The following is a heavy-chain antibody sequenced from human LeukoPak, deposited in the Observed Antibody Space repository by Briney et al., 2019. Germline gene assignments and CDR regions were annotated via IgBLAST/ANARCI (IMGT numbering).Heavy chain of an antibody. D-gene: IGHD3-22*01. CDR1: GFTFSSYA. Sequence: GGSLRLSCAASGFTFSSYAMSWVRQAPGKGLKWVSAISSSGGSTYYAGSVKGRFTISRDNSKSTLYLQMNSLRAEDTAVYYCAKDLSPYYYDSSGYLPDPWGQGTLVTVSS. CDR3: AKDLSPYYYDSSGYLPDP. CDR2: ISSSGGST. J-gene: IGHJ5*02. V-gene: IGHV3-23*01.